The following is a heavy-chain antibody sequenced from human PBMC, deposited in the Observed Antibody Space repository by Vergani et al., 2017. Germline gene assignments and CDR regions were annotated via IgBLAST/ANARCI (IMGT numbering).Heavy chain of an antibody. CDR3: ARLTTVTSWFDP. CDR2: IYYSGST. J-gene: IGHJ5*02. V-gene: IGHV4-31*03. Sequence: QVQLQESGPGLVKPSQTLSLTCTVSGGSISSGGYYWSWIRQHPGKGLEWIGYIYYSGSTNYNPSLKSRVTISVDTSKNQFSLKLSSVTAADTAVYYCARLTTVTSWFDPWGQGTLVTVSS. D-gene: IGHD4-17*01. CDR1: GGSISSGGYY.